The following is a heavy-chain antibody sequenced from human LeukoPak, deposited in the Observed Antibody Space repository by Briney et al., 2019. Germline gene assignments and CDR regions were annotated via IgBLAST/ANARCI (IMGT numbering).Heavy chain of an antibody. Sequence: PSETLSLTCTVSGGSISSYYWSWIRQPAGKGLEWIGRLYTSGSTNYNPSLKSRVTISVDTSKHPFSLKLSSVTAADTAVYYCASGLNYGDYKLDYWGQGTLVTVSS. CDR1: GGSISSYY. CDR3: ASGLNYGDYKLDY. CDR2: LYTSGST. D-gene: IGHD4-17*01. J-gene: IGHJ4*02. V-gene: IGHV4-4*07.